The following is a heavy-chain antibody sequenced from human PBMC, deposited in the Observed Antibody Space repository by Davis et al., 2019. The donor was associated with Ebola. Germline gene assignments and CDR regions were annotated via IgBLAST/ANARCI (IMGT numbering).Heavy chain of an antibody. CDR1: GYTFTSYA. J-gene: IGHJ5*02. V-gene: IGHV1-3*01. Sequence: AASVKVSCKASGYTFTSYAMHWVHQAPGQRLEWMGWINAGNGNTKYSQKFQGRVTITRDTSASTAYMELSSLRSEDTAVYYCARDSRYSSTWFDPWGQGTLVTVSS. CDR2: INAGNGNT. D-gene: IGHD6-13*01. CDR3: ARDSRYSSTWFDP.